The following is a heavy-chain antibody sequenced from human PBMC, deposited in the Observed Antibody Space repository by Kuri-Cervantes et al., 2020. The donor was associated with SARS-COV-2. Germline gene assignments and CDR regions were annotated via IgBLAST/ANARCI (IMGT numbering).Heavy chain of an antibody. D-gene: IGHD4-11*01. CDR2: ISSSGSTI. CDR3: ARAPLSHSNAQPFWFDY. J-gene: IGHJ4*02. CDR1: GFTFSSYE. V-gene: IGHV3-48*03. Sequence: GESLKISCAASGFTFSSYEMNWVRQAPGKGLEWVSYISSSGSTIYYADSVKGRFTISRDNAKNSLYLQMNSLRAEDTAVYYCARAPLSHSNAQPFWFDYWGQGTLVTVSS.